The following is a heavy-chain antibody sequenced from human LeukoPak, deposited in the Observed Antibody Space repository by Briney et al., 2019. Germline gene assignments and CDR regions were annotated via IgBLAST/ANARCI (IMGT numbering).Heavy chain of an antibody. CDR2: IYHSGST. J-gene: IGHJ6*01. D-gene: IGHD2-15*01. CDR1: GGSISSTNW. V-gene: IGHV4-4*02. CDR3: ASGGTLTYYGMNV. Sequence: SETLSLTCAVSGGSISSTNWWSWVRQPPGKGLEWIGEIYHSGSTNYNPSLKSRITISIDESKNQYSLKVSSVTAADTAVYYCASGGTLTYYGMNVWGQGTTVTVSS.